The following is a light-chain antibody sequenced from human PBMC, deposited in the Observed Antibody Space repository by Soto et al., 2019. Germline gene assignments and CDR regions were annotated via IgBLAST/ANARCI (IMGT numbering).Light chain of an antibody. Sequence: DIDMTQAPSSLSASVGDRVTITCRAGQDVVNYLNWYQQKPGKAPRLLIYAASSLQSGVPSRFSGSGSGTTFTLTITDLQPEDVATYYCQQSRTTAYTFARGPRSRSN. CDR3: QQSRTTAYT. J-gene: IGKJ2*01. V-gene: IGKV1-39*01. CDR2: AAS. CDR1: QDVVNY.